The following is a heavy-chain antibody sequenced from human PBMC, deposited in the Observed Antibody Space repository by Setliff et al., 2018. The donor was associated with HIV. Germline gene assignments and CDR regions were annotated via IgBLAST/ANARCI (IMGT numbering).Heavy chain of an antibody. CDR2: INHIGST. V-gene: IGHV4-34*01. CDR3: GSVRTGYYRIRDY. CDR1: GGSFTTYY. Sequence: PSETLSLTCAVYGGSFTTYYWGWIRQPPGKGLEWSGEINHIGSTNYNPSLKSRVNISLDTSKNQFSLKLTPVTAADTAMYYWGSVRTGYYRIRDYWGQGSLVTVSS. J-gene: IGHJ4*02. D-gene: IGHD3-9*01.